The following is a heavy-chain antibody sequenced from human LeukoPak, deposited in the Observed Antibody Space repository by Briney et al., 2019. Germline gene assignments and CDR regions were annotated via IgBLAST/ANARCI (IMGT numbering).Heavy chain of an antibody. CDR1: GFTFSSYS. D-gene: IGHD5-24*01. V-gene: IGHV3-21*01. CDR2: ISSSSSYI. J-gene: IGHJ4*02. Sequence: PGGSLRLSCAASGFTFSSYSMNWVRQAPGKGLEWVSSISSSSSYIYYADSVKGRFTISRDNAKNSLYLQMNSLRAEDTAVYYCARDTGDGYNKAYWGQGTLVTVSS. CDR3: ARDTGDGYNKAY.